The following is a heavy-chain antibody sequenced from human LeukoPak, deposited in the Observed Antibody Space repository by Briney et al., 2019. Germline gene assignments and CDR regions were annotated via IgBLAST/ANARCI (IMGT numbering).Heavy chain of an antibody. CDR3: ARGYSTSCYTWFDP. V-gene: IGHV3-23*01. CDR2: ISVSGDST. CDR1: GFTFNNYV. Sequence: GGSLRLSCAPSGFTFNNYVINSVRQPPGNGLEWVSCISVSGDSTFYAGSVKGRFTISRDDSQNTLYLQVNSLRGEDTAIYYCARGYSTSCYTWFDPWGQGTLVTVSS. D-gene: IGHD2-2*01. J-gene: IGHJ5*02.